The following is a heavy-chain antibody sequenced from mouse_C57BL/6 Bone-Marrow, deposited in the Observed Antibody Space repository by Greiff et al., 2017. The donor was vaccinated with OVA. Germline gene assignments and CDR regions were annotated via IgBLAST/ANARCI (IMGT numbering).Heavy chain of an antibody. CDR3: AREYGPPWFAY. CDR2: IHPNSGST. Sequence: QVQLQQPGAELVKPGASVKLSCKASGYTFTSYWMHWVKQRPGQGLEWIGMIHPNSGSTNYNEKFKSQATLTVEKSSSTAYMQLSSLTSEDSAVYYGAREYGPPWFAYWGQGTLVTVSA. J-gene: IGHJ3*01. CDR1: GYTFTSYW. D-gene: IGHD2-10*02. V-gene: IGHV1-64*01.